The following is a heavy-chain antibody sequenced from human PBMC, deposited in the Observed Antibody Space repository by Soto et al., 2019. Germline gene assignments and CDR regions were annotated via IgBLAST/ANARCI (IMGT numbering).Heavy chain of an antibody. CDR3: ASSSLYGIDV. CDR1: GGSLSSGYYY. J-gene: IGHJ6*02. Sequence: SETLSLTCSVSGGSLSSGYYYWGWIRQPPGQGLEWIGNIYYSGNTYYNPSLKSRLIISIDTSKNQCSLKVGSVTAADSAVYYCASSSLYGIDVWGQGSTVTVSS. CDR2: IYYSGNT. V-gene: IGHV4-30-4*01.